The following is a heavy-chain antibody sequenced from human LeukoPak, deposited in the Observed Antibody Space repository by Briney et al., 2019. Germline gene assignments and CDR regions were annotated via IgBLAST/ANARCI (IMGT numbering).Heavy chain of an antibody. CDR2: ISYDGSNK. Sequence: PGRSLRLSCAASGFTFSSYGMHWVRQAPGKGLEWVAVISYDGSNKYYADSVKGRFTISRDNSKNTLYLQMNSLRAEDTAVYYCARMYYPDYWGQGTLVTVSS. D-gene: IGHD3-10*01. CDR1: GFTFSSYG. J-gene: IGHJ4*02. CDR3: ARMYYPDY. V-gene: IGHV3-30*03.